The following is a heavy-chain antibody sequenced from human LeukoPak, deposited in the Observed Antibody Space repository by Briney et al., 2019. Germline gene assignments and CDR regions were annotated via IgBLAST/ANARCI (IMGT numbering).Heavy chain of an antibody. J-gene: IGHJ4*02. CDR3: AKGYSYGYANDY. V-gene: IGHV3-23*01. CDR2: ISGSGRST. CDR1: GFTFSSYA. Sequence: GGSLRLSCAASGFTFSSYAMSWVRQAPGKGLEWVSTISGSGRSTYYGDSVKGRFTISRDNSNNTLYLQMSSLRAEDTAVYYCAKGYSYGYANDYWGQGTLVTVSS. D-gene: IGHD5-18*01.